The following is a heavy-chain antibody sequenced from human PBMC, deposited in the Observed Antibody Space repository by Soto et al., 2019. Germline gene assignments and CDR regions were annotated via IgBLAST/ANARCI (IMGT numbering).Heavy chain of an antibody. V-gene: IGHV3-7*01. CDR2: IKQDGSEK. CDR1: GFTFSSYW. D-gene: IGHD6-13*01. CDR3: ARSYSSSWYGFEHGMDV. J-gene: IGHJ6*02. Sequence: GGSLRLSCAASGFTFSSYWMSWVRQAPGKGLEWVANIKQDGSEKYYVDSVKGRFTISRDNSKNTLYLQMNSLRAEDTAVYYCARSYSSSWYGFEHGMDVWGQGTTVTVSS.